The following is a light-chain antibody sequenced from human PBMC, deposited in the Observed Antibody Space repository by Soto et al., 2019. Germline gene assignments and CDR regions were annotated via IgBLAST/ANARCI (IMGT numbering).Light chain of an antibody. V-gene: IGLV2-11*01. CDR1: SSVVGTYTY. J-gene: IGLJ1*01. Sequence: HSVLTQPRSVSGSPGQSVTISCTGTSSVVGTYTYVSWYQQHPGKAPKLIIYDVIKRPSGVPDRFSGSKSGNTASLTISGLQAEDEADYYCCSYAGSYTHVFGTGTKVT. CDR2: DVI. CDR3: CSYAGSYTHV.